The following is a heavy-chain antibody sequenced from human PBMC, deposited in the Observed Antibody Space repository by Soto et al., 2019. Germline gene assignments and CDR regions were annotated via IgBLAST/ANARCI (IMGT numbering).Heavy chain of an antibody. CDR2: IKNKLTNYAT. CDR3: ARHLVPELEPKTPYCNGLDV. V-gene: IGHV3-73*01. CDR1: GFTFSSSV. D-gene: IGHD1-1*01. J-gene: IGHJ6*02. Sequence: GGSLRLSCVVSGFTFSSSVVHWVRQAPGKGLEWVYHIKNKLTNYATAYSGSVRRRFTNYRDDTKKTTYLQLNSLKSVDTAGYYCARHLVPELEPKTPYCNGLDVWGRGTTVTVSS.